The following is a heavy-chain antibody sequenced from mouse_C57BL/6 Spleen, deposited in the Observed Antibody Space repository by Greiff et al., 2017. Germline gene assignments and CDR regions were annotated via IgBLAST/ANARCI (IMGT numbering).Heavy chain of an antibody. CDR3: ARSRITTVGATNYYAMGY. CDR1: GYTFTSYW. V-gene: IGHV1-72*01. Sequence: QVQLQQPGAELVKPGASVKLSCKASGYTFTSYWMHWVKQRPGRGLEWIGRIDPNSGGTKYNEKFKSKATLTVDTPSSTAYMQLSSLTSEDSAVYYCARSRITTVGATNYYAMGYWGQGTAVTVSS. CDR2: IDPNSGGT. D-gene: IGHD1-1*01. J-gene: IGHJ4*01.